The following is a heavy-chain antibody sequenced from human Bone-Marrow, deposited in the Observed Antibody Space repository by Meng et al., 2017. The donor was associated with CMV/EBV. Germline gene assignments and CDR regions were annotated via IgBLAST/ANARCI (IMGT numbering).Heavy chain of an antibody. CDR3: ARPRITIFGAVTVFDA. CDR2: NHYNGST. Sequence: SETLSLTCTVSGGSISSYYWSWIRQAPGKGLEWIGHNHYNGSTNYNASLKSRVTVSVDRSKNQFSLKLSSVTAADTAVYYCARPRITIFGAVTVFDAWGQGTLVTVSS. CDR1: GGSISSYY. V-gene: IGHV4-59*01. D-gene: IGHD3-3*01. J-gene: IGHJ5*02.